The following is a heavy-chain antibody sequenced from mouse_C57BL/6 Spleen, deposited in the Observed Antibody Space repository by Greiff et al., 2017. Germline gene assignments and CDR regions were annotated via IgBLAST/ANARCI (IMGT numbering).Heavy chain of an antibody. Sequence: QVQLQQPGAELVKPGASVKLSCKASGYTFTSYWMHWVKQRPGQGLEWIGMIHPNSGSTNYNEKFKSKATLTVDKSSSTAYMQLSSLTSEDSAVYYCARDNYGSSYDWYFDVWGTGTTVTVSS. CDR1: GYTFTSYW. J-gene: IGHJ1*03. CDR3: ARDNYGSSYDWYFDV. D-gene: IGHD1-1*01. V-gene: IGHV1-64*01. CDR2: IHPNSGST.